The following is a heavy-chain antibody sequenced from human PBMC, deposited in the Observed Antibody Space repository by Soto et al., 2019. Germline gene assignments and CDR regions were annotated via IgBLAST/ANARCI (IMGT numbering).Heavy chain of an antibody. J-gene: IGHJ3*02. CDR3: AKDPAIAVAAPPGAFDI. Sequence: QVQLVESGGGVVQPGRSLRLSCAASGFTFSSYGMYWVRQAPGKGLEWVAVISYDGSNKYYADSVKGRFTISRDNSKNTLYLQMNSLRAEDTAVYYCAKDPAIAVAAPPGAFDIWGQGTMVIVSS. V-gene: IGHV3-30*18. D-gene: IGHD6-19*01. CDR2: ISYDGSNK. CDR1: GFTFSSYG.